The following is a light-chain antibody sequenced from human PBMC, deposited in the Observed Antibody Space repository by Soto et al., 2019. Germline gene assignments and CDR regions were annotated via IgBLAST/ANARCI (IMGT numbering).Light chain of an antibody. CDR2: NAF. Sequence: EILLTQSPGTLSLSPGESDTLSCRASQSVSRHYLLWYQQKPGQAPRLLIYNAFNRATGIPDRFSGSGSGTDFTLTITRLEPEDFAVYYCQQYGSSPRTFGQGTKVEIK. CDR3: QQYGSSPRT. V-gene: IGKV3-20*01. J-gene: IGKJ1*01. CDR1: QSVSRHY.